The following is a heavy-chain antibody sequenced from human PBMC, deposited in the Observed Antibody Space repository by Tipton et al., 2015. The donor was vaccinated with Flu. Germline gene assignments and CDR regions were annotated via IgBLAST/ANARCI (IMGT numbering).Heavy chain of an antibody. D-gene: IGHD5-24*01. Sequence: TLSLTCAVYGGSFSGYYWSWIRQPPGKGLEWIGEINHSGSTNYNPSLKSRVTISVDTSKNQFSLKLSSVTAADTAVYYCARQQRYEVPVDYWGQGTLVTVSS. CDR2: INHSGST. V-gene: IGHV4-34*01. CDR1: GGSFSGYY. J-gene: IGHJ4*02. CDR3: ARQQRYEVPVDY.